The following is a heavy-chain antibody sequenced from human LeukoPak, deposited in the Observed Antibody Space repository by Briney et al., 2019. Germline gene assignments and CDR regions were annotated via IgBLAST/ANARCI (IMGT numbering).Heavy chain of an antibody. CDR3: AKMEGQRLYDYCMDV. D-gene: IGHD3-3*01. V-gene: IGHV3-23*01. CDR2: ISGSGGST. J-gene: IGHJ6*03. Sequence: GGSLRLSCAASGFTFSSYAMSWVRQAPGKGLEWVSAISGSGGSTYYADSVKGRFTISRDNSKNTLYLHMNSLRADDTAVYYCAKMEGQRLYDYCMDVWGRGTTVTVSS. CDR1: GFTFSSYA.